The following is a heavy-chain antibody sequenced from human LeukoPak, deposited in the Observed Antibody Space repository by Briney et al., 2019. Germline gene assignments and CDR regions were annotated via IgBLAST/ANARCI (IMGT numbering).Heavy chain of an antibody. D-gene: IGHD3-16*02. CDR2: INPNSGGT. V-gene: IGHV1-2*02. Sequence: EASVKVSCKASGYTFTGYYMHWVRQAPGQGLEWMGWINPNSGGTNYAQKFQGRVTMTRDTSISTAYMELSRLRSDDTAVYYCAVLSYYDYVWGSYRAPPDYYYYGMDVWGQGTTVTVSS. J-gene: IGHJ6*02. CDR3: AVLSYYDYVWGSYRAPPDYYYYGMDV. CDR1: GYTFTGYY.